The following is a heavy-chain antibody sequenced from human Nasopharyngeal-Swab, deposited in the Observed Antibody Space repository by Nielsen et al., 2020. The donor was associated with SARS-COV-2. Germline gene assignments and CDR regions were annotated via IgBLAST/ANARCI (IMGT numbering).Heavy chain of an antibody. CDR3: ARGVRVAAADYFDY. D-gene: IGHD6-13*01. Sequence: WIRQPPGKGLEWVAVISYDGSNKYYADSVKGRFTISRDNSKNTLYLQMNSLRAEDTAVYYCARGVRVAAADYFDYWGQGTLVHRLL. V-gene: IGHV3-30-3*01. CDR2: ISYDGSNK. J-gene: IGHJ4*02.